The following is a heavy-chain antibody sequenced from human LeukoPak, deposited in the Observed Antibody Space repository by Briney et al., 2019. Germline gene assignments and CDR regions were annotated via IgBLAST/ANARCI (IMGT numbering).Heavy chain of an antibody. V-gene: IGHV4-34*01. Sequence: PSETLSLTCAVYGGSFSGYYWSWIRQPPGKGLEWIGEINHSGSTNYNPSLKSRVTISVDTSKNQFSLKLSSVTAADTAVYYCARVDYPRGCFDYWGQGTLVTVSS. D-gene: IGHD3/OR15-3a*01. CDR2: INHSGST. J-gene: IGHJ4*02. CDR3: ARVDYPRGCFDY. CDR1: GGSFSGYY.